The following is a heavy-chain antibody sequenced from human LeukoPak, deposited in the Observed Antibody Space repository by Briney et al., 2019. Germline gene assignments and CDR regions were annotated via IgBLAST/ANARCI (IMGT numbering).Heavy chain of an antibody. CDR1: GFSFTNAW. CDR2: VKSKTEGGTT. V-gene: IGHV3-15*01. Sequence: GGSLRLSCAASGFSFTNAWMSWVRQAPGRGLEWVGLVKSKTEGGTTGYAAPVKGRFTISRDDSKNTVYLQMNSLRAEDTAVYYCAKWAMASGQHAFDIWGQGTMVTVSS. D-gene: IGHD5-18*01. J-gene: IGHJ3*02. CDR3: AKWAMASGQHAFDI.